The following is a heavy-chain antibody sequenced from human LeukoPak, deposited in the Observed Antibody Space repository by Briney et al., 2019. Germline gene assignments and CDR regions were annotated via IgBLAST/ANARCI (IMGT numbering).Heavy chain of an antibody. V-gene: IGHV4-34*01. Sequence: SETLSLTCAVYGGSFSGYYWSWIRQPPGKGLEWIGEINHSGSTNYNPSLKSRVTISVDTSKNQFSLKLSSVTAADTAVYYCAKGGRLWFGELLYDYWGQGTLVTVSS. J-gene: IGHJ4*02. CDR3: AKGGRLWFGELLYDY. CDR1: GGSFSGYY. CDR2: INHSGST. D-gene: IGHD3-10*01.